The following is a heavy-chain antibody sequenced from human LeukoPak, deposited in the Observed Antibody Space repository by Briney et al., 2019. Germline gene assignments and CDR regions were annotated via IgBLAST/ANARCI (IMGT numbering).Heavy chain of an antibody. J-gene: IGHJ4*02. CDR2: MYHSGST. Sequence: PSGTLSLTCAVSGASISSSNWWSWVRQPPGKGLEWIGEMYHSGSTNYNPSLKSRVTISVDKSKNQFSLKLSSVTAADTAVYYCARGEFDGGVYFDYWGQGTLVTVSS. CDR3: ARGEFDGGVYFDY. CDR1: GASISSSNW. V-gene: IGHV4-4*02. D-gene: IGHD3-16*01.